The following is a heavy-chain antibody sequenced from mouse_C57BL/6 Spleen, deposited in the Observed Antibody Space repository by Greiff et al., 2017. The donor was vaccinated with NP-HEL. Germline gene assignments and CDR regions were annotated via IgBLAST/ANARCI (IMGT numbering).Heavy chain of an antibody. CDR2: INPSNGGT. CDR1: GYTFTSYW. V-gene: IGHV1-53*01. Sequence: QVQLKQPGTELVKPGASVKLSCKASGYTFTSYWMHWVKQRPGQGLEWIGNINPSNGGTNYTEKFKSKATLTVDKSSSTAYMQLSSLTSEDSAVYYCATDGSPRLDFDVWGTGTTVTVSS. J-gene: IGHJ1*03. CDR3: ATDGSPRLDFDV. D-gene: IGHD2-3*01.